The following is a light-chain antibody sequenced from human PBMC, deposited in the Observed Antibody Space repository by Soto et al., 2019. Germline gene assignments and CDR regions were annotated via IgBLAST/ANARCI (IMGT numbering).Light chain of an antibody. Sequence: DIQMTQSPSTLSAFVGDRVTITCRASQSISSWLAWYQQKPGKAPKLLIYKASSLESGVPSRFSGSGSGTDFTLAISSLQPEDSATYYCLQDINYPWTFGQGTKVDIK. CDR3: LQDINYPWT. V-gene: IGKV1-5*03. J-gene: IGKJ1*01. CDR2: KAS. CDR1: QSISSW.